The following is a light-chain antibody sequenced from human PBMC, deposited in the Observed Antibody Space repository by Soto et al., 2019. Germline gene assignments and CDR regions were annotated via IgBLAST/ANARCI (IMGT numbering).Light chain of an antibody. V-gene: IGLV2-14*01. CDR2: DVS. CDR3: SSYTSNSFYV. CDR1: SSDVGGYNY. Sequence: QSALTQPASVSGSPGQSITISCTGTSSDVGGYNYVSWYQQHPGKAPKVMIYDVSNRPSGVSNRFSGYKSGNTASLTISGLQAEDDADYYCSSYTSNSFYVFGTGTKLTVL. J-gene: IGLJ1*01.